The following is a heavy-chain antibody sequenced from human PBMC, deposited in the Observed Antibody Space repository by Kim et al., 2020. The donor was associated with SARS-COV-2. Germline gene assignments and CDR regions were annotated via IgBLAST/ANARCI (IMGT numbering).Heavy chain of an antibody. CDR3: ANSAYYYDSSGRLSGYYFDY. CDR1: GFTFSSYG. J-gene: IGHJ4*02. Sequence: GGSLRLSCAASGFTFSSYGMHWVRQAPGKGLEWVAVISYDGSNKYYADSVKGRFTISRDNSKNTLYLQMNSLRAEDTAVYYCANSAYYYDSSGRLSGYYFDYWGQGTLVTVSS. D-gene: IGHD3-22*01. V-gene: IGHV3-30*18. CDR2: ISYDGSNK.